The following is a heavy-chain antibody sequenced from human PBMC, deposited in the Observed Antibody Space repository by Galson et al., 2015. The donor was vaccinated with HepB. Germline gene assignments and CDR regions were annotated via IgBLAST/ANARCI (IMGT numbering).Heavy chain of an antibody. J-gene: IGHJ4*02. CDR1: GFTFSSYG. CDR2: IWYDGSNK. Sequence: SLRLSCAASGFTFSSYGMHWVRQAPGKGLEWVAVIWYDGSNKYYADSVKGRFTISRDNSKNTLYLQMNSLRAEDTAVYYCARGRRGRGINSGYGYYFDYWGQGTLVTVSS. D-gene: IGHD5-12*01. V-gene: IGHV3-33*01. CDR3: ARGRRGRGINSGYGYYFDY.